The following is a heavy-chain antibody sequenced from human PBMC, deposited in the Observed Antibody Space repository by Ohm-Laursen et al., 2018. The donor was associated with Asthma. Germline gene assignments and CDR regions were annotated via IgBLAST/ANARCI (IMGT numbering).Heavy chain of an antibody. D-gene: IGHD3-3*01. J-gene: IGHJ4*02. CDR3: ARDVMEWYLPAFDF. Sequence: SLRLSCTASGFAFSSYIMNWVRQAPGKGLEWVSSIKSGTSDTYYADSVKGRFTISRDNAKNSLYLQMNSLRPDDTAVYYCARDVMEWYLPAFDFWGQGTLVTVSS. V-gene: IGHV3-21*01. CDR2: IKSGTSDT. CDR1: GFAFSSYI.